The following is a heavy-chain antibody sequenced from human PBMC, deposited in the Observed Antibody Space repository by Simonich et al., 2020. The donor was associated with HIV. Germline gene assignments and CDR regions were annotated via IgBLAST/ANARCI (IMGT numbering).Heavy chain of an antibody. Sequence: QVQLQQWGAGLLKPSETLSLTCAVYGGSFSGYYWSWIRQSPGNGLEWIGEINRSGSANYNPYLKMRVTIAVDTYKNQFSGKLRSVTAADTAVYYCARTRTRVLRYFDWPIGAAFDIWGQGTKVTVSS. J-gene: IGHJ3*02. V-gene: IGHV4-34*01. CDR3: ARTRTRVLRYFDWPIGAAFDI. D-gene: IGHD3-9*01. CDR2: INRSGSA. CDR1: GGSFSGYY.